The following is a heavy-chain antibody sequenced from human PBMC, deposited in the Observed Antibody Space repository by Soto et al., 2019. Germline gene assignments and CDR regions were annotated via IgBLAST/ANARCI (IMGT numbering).Heavy chain of an antibody. J-gene: IGHJ4*02. D-gene: IGHD3-10*01. CDR3: ARSTGVRGGVYLGY. Sequence: GGSLRLSCAASGFTFSSYWMSWVRQAPGKGLEWVANIKQDGSEKYYVDSVKGRFTISRDNAKNSLYLQMTSLRAEDRAVYYCARSTGVRGGVYLGYWGQGSVVTVSS. CDR2: IKQDGSEK. CDR1: GFTFSSYW. V-gene: IGHV3-7*01.